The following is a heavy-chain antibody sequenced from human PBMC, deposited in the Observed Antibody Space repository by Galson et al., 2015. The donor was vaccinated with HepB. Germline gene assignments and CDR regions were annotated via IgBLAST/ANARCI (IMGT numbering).Heavy chain of an antibody. D-gene: IGHD3-10*01. J-gene: IGHJ4*02. CDR3: GLLWFGELPRPPNDY. Sequence: SVKVSCKASGFTFTSSAMQWVRQARGQRLEWIGWIVVGSGNTNYAQKFQERVTITRDLSTSTAYMELNSLRSEDTAVYYCGLLWFGELPRPPNDYWGQGTLVTVSS. CDR2: IVVGSGNT. V-gene: IGHV1-58*02. CDR1: GFTFTSSA.